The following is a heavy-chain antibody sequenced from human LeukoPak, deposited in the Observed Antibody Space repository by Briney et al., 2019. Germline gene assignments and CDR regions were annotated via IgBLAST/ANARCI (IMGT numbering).Heavy chain of an antibody. J-gene: IGHJ3*02. CDR1: GFSLSTSGMC. Sequence: ESGPTLVNPTQTLTLTCTFSGFSLSTSGMCVSWIRQPPGKALEWLARIGWDDDKYYSTSLKTRLTISKDTSKNQVVLTMTNMDPVDTATYYCAPLSRYFDWYAFDIWGQGTMVTVSS. D-gene: IGHD3-9*01. CDR3: APLSRYFDWYAFDI. CDR2: IGWDDDK. V-gene: IGHV2-70*11.